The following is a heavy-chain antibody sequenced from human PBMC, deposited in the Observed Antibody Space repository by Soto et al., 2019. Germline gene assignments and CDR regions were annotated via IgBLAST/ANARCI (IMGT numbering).Heavy chain of an antibody. J-gene: IGHJ6*02. CDR1: GGSFSGYY. CDR2: INHSGST. Sequence: QVQLQQWGAGLLKPSETLSLTCAVYGGSFSGYYWSWIRQPPGKGLEWIGEINHSGSTNYNPSLNTRVPTSVDPPKNQFSLKLSSVTAAATAVHYCASKLGSGWRYYYGMDVWGQGTTVTVSS. CDR3: ASKLGSGWRYYYGMDV. V-gene: IGHV4-34*01. D-gene: IGHD6-19*01.